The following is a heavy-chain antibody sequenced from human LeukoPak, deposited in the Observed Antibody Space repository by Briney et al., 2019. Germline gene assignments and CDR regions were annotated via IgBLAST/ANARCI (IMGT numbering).Heavy chain of an antibody. V-gene: IGHV4-4*07. CDR3: ARGDIIRGDYIWFDP. CDR1: GGSISGYY. J-gene: IGHJ5*02. D-gene: IGHD3-10*01. CDR2: IYSSGST. Sequence: PSETLSLTCTVSGGSISGYYCSWIRQPAGKGLEYIGRIYSSGSTNYSPSLKSRVTMSVDTSKNQFSLKLTSVTAADTAVYYCARGDIIRGDYIWFDPWGQGMLVTVSS.